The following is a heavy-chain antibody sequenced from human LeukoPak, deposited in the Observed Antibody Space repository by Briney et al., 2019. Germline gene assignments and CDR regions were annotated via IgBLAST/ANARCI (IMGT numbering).Heavy chain of an antibody. V-gene: IGHV3-30*04. J-gene: IGHJ4*02. CDR1: GFTFSSYA. D-gene: IGHD6-19*01. CDR3: AREGGAVARDPYFDY. CDR2: ISYDGSNK. Sequence: PGRSLRLSCAASGFTFSSYAMHWVRQAPGKGLEWVAVISYDGSNKYYADSVKGRFTISRGNSKNTLYLQMNSLRAEDTAVYYCAREGGAVARDPYFDYWGQGTLVTVSS.